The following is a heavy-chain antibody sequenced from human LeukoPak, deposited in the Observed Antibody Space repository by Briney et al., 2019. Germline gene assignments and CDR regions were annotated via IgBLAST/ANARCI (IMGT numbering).Heavy chain of an antibody. J-gene: IGHJ4*02. CDR2: INDSGST. Sequence: SETLSLTCAVYGGSFSGYYWSWIRQPPGKGLEWIGEINDSGSTNYNPSLKSRVTISVDTSKNQFSLKLSSVTAADTAVYYCARGPPYYYDSSGYYRFDYWGQGTLVTVSS. V-gene: IGHV4-34*01. CDR3: ARGPPYYYDSSGYYRFDY. CDR1: GGSFSGYY. D-gene: IGHD3-22*01.